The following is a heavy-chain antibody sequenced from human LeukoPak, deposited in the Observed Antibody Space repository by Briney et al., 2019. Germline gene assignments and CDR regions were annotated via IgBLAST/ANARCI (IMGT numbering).Heavy chain of an antibody. Sequence: GGSLRLSCAASGFTFSSYAMSWVRQAPGKGLEWVSAISGSGGSTYYADSVKGRFTISRDNSKNTLYLQMNSLRAEDTAVYYCAKIPVVVTTRRDWYFDLWGRGTLVTVSS. CDR2: ISGSGGST. V-gene: IGHV3-23*01. CDR3: AKIPVVVTTRRDWYFDL. J-gene: IGHJ2*01. D-gene: IGHD3-22*01. CDR1: GFTFSSYA.